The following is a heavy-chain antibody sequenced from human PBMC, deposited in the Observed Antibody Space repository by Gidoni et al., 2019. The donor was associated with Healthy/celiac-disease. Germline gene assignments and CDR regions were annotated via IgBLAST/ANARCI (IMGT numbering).Heavy chain of an antibody. Sequence: EVQLLESGGGLVQPGGSLRLSCAAPGFTFSSYAMSWVRQAPGKGLEWVSAISGSGDSTYYADSVKGRFTISRDNSKNTLYLQMNSLRAEDTAVYYCAKEGRITMVRGVDFDYWGQGTLVTVSS. V-gene: IGHV3-23*01. CDR3: AKEGRITMVRGVDFDY. CDR2: ISGSGDST. CDR1: GFTFSSYA. J-gene: IGHJ4*02. D-gene: IGHD3-10*01.